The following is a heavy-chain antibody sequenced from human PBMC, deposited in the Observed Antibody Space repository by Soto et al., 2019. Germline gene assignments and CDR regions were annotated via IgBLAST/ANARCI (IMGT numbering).Heavy chain of an antibody. Sequence: SETLSLTCTVSGGSISSGGYYWSWIRQHPGKGLEWVGYIYDSRTTNYNPSLKSRVIISEDTSKNQFSLNLSSVTAADTAVYYCGGDLSSSWYRWFDRWGQRTLVTVSS. CDR2: IYDSRTT. CDR3: GGDLSSSWYRWFDR. V-gene: IGHV4-61*08. D-gene: IGHD6-13*01. CDR1: GGSISSGGYY. J-gene: IGHJ5*02.